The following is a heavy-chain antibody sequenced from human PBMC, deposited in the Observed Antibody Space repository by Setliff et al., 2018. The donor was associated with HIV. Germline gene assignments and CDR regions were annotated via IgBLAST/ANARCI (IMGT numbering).Heavy chain of an antibody. J-gene: IGHJ4*02. CDR1: GYTFTGYY. CDR3: ARDGIAVAGTLPFDY. CDR2: IIPNSGGT. V-gene: IGHV1-2*02. D-gene: IGHD6-19*01. Sequence: ASVKVSCKASGYTFTGYYIHWVRQAPGQGLEWMGWIIPNSGGTNYAQEFQGRVTMTRDTSITTAYMELSRLRPDDTAVYYCARDGIAVAGTLPFDYWGQGTLVTVSS.